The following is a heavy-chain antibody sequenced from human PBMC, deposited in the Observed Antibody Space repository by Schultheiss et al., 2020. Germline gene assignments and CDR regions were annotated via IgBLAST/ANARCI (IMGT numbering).Heavy chain of an antibody. D-gene: IGHD4-23*01. J-gene: IGHJ6*03. CDR2: IYYSGST. CDR3: ARITPDYYYYMDV. CDR1: GGSISSGGYY. V-gene: IGHV4-31*03. Sequence: SETLSLTCTVSGGSISSGGYYWSWIRQHPGKGLEWIGYIYYSGSTYYNPSLKSRVTISVDTSKNQFSLKLSSVTAADTAVYYCARITPDYYYYMDVWGKGTTVTVSS.